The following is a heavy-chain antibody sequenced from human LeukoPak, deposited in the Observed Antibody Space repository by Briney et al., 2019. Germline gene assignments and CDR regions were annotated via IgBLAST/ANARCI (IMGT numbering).Heavy chain of an antibody. J-gene: IGHJ5*02. Sequence: SETLSLTCTVSGGSIRSGNYYWTWIRQHPEKGLEWIGYIYHSGSTYCNPSLKSRVTISMDASKNQFSLKLNSVTAADTAVYYCARRLEVTPPAPWFDPWGQGTLVTVSS. CDR3: ARRLEVTPPAPWFDP. V-gene: IGHV4-31*03. D-gene: IGHD2-2*01. CDR1: GGSIRSGNYY. CDR2: IYHSGST.